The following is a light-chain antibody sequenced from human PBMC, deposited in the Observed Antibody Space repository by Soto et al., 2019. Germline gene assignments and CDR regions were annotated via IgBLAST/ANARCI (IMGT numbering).Light chain of an antibody. V-gene: IGKV3-20*01. CDR1: QSVGDTY. Sequence: EIVLTQSRGTLSLSPGERATLSCRASQSVGDTYLAWYQQKPGQAPRLLMYSTSIRATGIPDRFSGSGSGTDFTLTISRLDPEDFAVYYCQHYDRAPMWTFGQGTKVDI. CDR2: STS. J-gene: IGKJ1*01. CDR3: QHYDRAPMWT.